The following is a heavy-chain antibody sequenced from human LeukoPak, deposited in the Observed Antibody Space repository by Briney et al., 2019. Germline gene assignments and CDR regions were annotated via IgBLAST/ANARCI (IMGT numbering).Heavy chain of an antibody. V-gene: IGHV3-23*01. CDR1: GFTFSRNA. Sequence: GGSLRLSCAASGFTFSRNAMSWVRQAPGKGLEWVSTISGSGGSTYCADSVKGRFTISRDNSKNTLYLQMNSLRAGDTAVYYCGKVYGAVAGTEVYSYYGMDVWGQGTTVTVSS. CDR3: GKVYGAVAGTEVYSYYGMDV. J-gene: IGHJ6*02. D-gene: IGHD6-19*01. CDR2: ISGSGGST.